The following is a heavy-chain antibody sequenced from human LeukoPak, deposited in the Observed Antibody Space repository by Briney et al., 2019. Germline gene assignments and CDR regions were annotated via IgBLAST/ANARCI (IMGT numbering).Heavy chain of an antibody. CDR1: GGSISSYY. J-gene: IGHJ6*02. D-gene: IGHD3-10*01. CDR3: ARDHVWGSGSYYNGDYYYGMDV. Sequence: PSETLSLTCTVSGGSISSYYWSWIRQPPGKGLEWIGYIYYSGSTNYNPSLKSRVTISVDTSKNQFSLKLSSVTAADTAVYYCARDHVWGSGSYYNGDYYYGMDVWGQGTTVTVSS. V-gene: IGHV4-59*01. CDR2: IYYSGST.